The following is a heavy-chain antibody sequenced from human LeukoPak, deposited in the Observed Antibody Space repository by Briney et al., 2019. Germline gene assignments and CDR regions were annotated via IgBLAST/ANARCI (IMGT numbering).Heavy chain of an antibody. V-gene: IGHV3-64*01. J-gene: IGHJ5*02. Sequence: GGSLRLSCAASGFTFSSYAMHWVRQAPGKGLECVSAISSNGGSTYYANSVKGRFTISRDNSKNTLYLQMGSLRAEDMAVYYCARSASMTTVTTGWFDPWGQGTLVTVSS. D-gene: IGHD4-17*01. CDR2: ISSNGGST. CDR1: GFTFSSYA. CDR3: ARSASMTTVTTGWFDP.